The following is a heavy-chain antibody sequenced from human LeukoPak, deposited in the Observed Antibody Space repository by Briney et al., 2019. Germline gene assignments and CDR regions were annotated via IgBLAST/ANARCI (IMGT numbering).Heavy chain of an antibody. V-gene: IGHV3-7*01. CDR2: IKQDGSEK. Sequence: PGGSLRLSCAASGFTLSSYWMGWVRQAPGKGLEWVANIKQDGSEKYYGDSVKGRFIISRDNAKNSLYLQMNSLRVEDTAVYYCAGGSGSYRTWGQGTLVTVSS. J-gene: IGHJ5*02. CDR1: GFTLSSYW. CDR3: AGGSGSYRT. D-gene: IGHD1-26*01.